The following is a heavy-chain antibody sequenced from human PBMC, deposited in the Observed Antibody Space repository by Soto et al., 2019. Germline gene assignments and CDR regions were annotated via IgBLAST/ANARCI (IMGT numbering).Heavy chain of an antibody. V-gene: IGHV1-18*01. CDR3: SRSVPPAGY. CDR1: GYTFTSYA. J-gene: IGHJ4*02. Sequence: QVQLVQSGAEVKKPGASVKVSCKASGYTFTSYAISWVGQAPGQGLEWMGWISAYNGNTNYAQKLQGRLTMTTDTSTTTASMELRTLRSDLTAVHSCSRSVPPAGYWGQGTLVTVSS. CDR2: ISAYNGNT.